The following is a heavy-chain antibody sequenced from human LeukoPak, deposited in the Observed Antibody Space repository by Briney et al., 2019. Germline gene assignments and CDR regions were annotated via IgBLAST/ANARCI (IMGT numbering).Heavy chain of an antibody. CDR3: ARGRGIEGVLTGWFDP. J-gene: IGHJ5*02. CDR1: GYTFTSYY. V-gene: IGHV1-46*01. Sequence: ASVKVSCKASGYTFTSYYMHWVRQAPGQGLEWMGIINPSGGSTSYAQKFQGRVTMTRDTSTSTVYMELSSLRSEDTAVYYCARGRGIEGVLTGWFDPWGQGTLVTVFS. D-gene: IGHD1-26*01. CDR2: INPSGGST.